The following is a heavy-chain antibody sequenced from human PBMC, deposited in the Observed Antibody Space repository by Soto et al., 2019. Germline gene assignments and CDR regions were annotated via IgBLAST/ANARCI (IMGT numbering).Heavy chain of an antibody. D-gene: IGHD3-22*01. CDR3: ARVAYYDSTGFFDY. CDR2: ISYDGSNK. CDR1: GFTFSSHA. J-gene: IGHJ4*01. V-gene: IGHV3-30-3*01. Sequence: QVQLVESGGGVVQPGRSLRLSCAASGFTFSSHAMHWVRQAPGKGLEWVALISYDGSNKYYADSVKGRFTISRDNSKNTLYLEMTSLRVEDTAVYYCARVAYYDSTGFFDYWGHGTLVTVSS.